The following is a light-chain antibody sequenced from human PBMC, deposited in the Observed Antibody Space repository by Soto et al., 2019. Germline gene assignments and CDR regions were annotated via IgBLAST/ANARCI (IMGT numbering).Light chain of an antibody. CDR2: EVS. J-gene: IGLJ2*01. V-gene: IGLV2-14*01. CDR3: SSFRSTTTL. Sequence: QSALTQPASVSGSPGQSITISCTGTSSDIGGYNYVSWYQQHPGKAPKLMIYEVSNRPSGVSNRFFGSKSGNTASLTISGLQAEDEADYYCSSFRSTTTLFGGGTKLTGL. CDR1: SSDIGGYNY.